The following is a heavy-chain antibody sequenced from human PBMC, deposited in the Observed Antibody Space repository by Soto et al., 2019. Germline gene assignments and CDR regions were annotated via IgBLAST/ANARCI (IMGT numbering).Heavy chain of an antibody. CDR1: GYTFTSYY. CDR3: GGATRRNYYYNGVHL. J-gene: IGHJ6*02. CDR2: INPSGGST. V-gene: IGHV1-46*01. Sequence: ASVKVSCKASGYTFTSYYMHWVRQAPGQGLEWMGIINPSGGSTSYAQKFQGRVTMTRDTSTSTVYMELSSLRSEDTAEYYCGGATRRNYYYNGVHLCGQGTRVTVSS.